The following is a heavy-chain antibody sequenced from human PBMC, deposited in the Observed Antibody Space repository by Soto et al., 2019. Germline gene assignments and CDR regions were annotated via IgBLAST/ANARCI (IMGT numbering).Heavy chain of an antibody. J-gene: IGHJ4*02. CDR1: GFTFSSFG. V-gene: IGHV3-30*18. D-gene: IGHD5-18*01. CDR3: AKGADDGHSYGYFSDY. Sequence: QVQLVESGGGVVQPGRSLRLSCAASGFTFSSFGMHWVRQAPGKGLEWVAAISFEGSNTYYADSVKGRFTISRDNSKSTVYLQMNSLRTEDTAVYYCAKGADDGHSYGYFSDYWGQGTLVTVSS. CDR2: ISFEGSNT.